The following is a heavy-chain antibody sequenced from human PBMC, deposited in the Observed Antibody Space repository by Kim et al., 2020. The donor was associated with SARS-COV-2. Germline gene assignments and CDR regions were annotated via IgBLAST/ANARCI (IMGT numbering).Heavy chain of an antibody. Sequence: SETLSLTCNVSGYSISSGYYWGWIRQPPGKGLEWIGSIYHSGSTYYNPSLKSRVTISIDTSKNQFSLKLSSVTAADTAIYYCPKDDSGYLRFSWYFDLWG. V-gene: IGHV4-38-2*02. J-gene: IGHJ2*01. CDR1: GYSISSGYY. CDR3: PKDDSGYLRFSWYFDL. CDR2: IYHSGST. D-gene: IGHD5-12*01.